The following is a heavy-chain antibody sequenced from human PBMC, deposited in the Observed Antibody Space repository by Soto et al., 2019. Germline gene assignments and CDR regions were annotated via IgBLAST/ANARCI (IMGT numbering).Heavy chain of an antibody. J-gene: IGHJ6*02. V-gene: IGHV1-69*01. D-gene: IGHD2-15*01. Sequence: QVQLVQSGAEVKKPGSSVKVSCKASGGTFSSYAISWVRQAPGQGLEWMGGIIPIFGTANYAQKFQGRVTITADESTSTAYMELSSLRSEDPAVYYCATRGYCSGGSCSGDYYYGMDVWGQGTTVTVSS. CDR1: GGTFSSYA. CDR2: IIPIFGTA. CDR3: ATRGYCSGGSCSGDYYYGMDV.